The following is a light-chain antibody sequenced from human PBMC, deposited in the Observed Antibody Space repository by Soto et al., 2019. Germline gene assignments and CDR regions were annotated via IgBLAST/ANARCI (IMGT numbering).Light chain of an antibody. Sequence: QPVLTQSPSASASLGASVKLTCTLSSGHSSYAIAWHQQQPEKGPRYLMKLNSDGSHSKGDGIPDRFSGSSSGAERYLTISSLQSEDEADYYCQTWGTGILVFGTGTKLTVL. J-gene: IGLJ1*01. CDR3: QTWGTGILV. V-gene: IGLV4-69*01. CDR1: SGHSSYA. CDR2: LNSDGSH.